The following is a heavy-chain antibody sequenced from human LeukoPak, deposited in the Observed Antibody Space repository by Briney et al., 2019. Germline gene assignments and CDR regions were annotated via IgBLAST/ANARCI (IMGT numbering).Heavy chain of an antibody. V-gene: IGHV4-34*01. CDR1: GGSFSGYY. Sequence: PSETLSLTCAVYGGSFSGYYWSWIRQPPGKGLEWIGEINHSGSTNYNPSLKSRVTISVDTSKNQFSLKLSSVTAADTAVYYCARVKGNFDYWRQGTLVTVSS. CDR3: ARVKGNFDY. D-gene: IGHD3-10*01. CDR2: INHSGST. J-gene: IGHJ4*02.